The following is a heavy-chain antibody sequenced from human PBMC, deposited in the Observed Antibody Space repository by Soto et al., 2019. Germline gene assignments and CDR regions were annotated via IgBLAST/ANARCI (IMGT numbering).Heavy chain of an antibody. V-gene: IGHV1-69*02. J-gene: IGHJ6*03. CDR3: VTHPGYYYYYMDV. CDR1: GGTFSSYT. CDR2: IIPILGIA. Sequence: SVKVSCKASGGTFSSYTISWVRQAPGQGLEWMGRIIPILGIANYAQKFQGRVTITADKSTSTAYMELSSLRSEDTAVYYCVTHPGYYYYYMDVWGKGTTVTVSS.